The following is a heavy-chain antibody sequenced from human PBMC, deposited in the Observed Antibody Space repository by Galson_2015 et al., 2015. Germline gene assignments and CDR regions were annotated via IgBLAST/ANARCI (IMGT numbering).Heavy chain of an antibody. CDR2: IRGSGGRT. V-gene: IGHV3-23*01. CDR1: GLTFSSYA. J-gene: IGHJ4*02. Sequence: SLRLSCAASGLTFSSYAKSWVRQAPGKGLEWDSAIRGSGGRTYYADSVKGRFTISRDSSENTLYLQMNSLRAEDTAVYYCAKSRGIGVAAAPDYWGQGTLVTVSS. D-gene: IGHD6-19*01. CDR3: AKSRGIGVAAAPDY.